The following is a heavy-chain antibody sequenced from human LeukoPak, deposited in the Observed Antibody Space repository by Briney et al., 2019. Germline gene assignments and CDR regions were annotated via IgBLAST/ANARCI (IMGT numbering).Heavy chain of an antibody. CDR2: IYYSGST. V-gene: IGHV4-59*01. CDR3: ARAGGDIVATTYFDY. J-gene: IGHJ4*02. D-gene: IGHD5-12*01. CDR1: GGSSSSYY. Sequence: SETLSLTWTVSGGSSSSYYWSWIRQPPGKGLEWIGYIYYSGSTNYNPSLKSRVTISVDTSKNQFSLKLSSVTAADTAVYYCARAGGDIVATTYFDYWGQGTLVTVSS.